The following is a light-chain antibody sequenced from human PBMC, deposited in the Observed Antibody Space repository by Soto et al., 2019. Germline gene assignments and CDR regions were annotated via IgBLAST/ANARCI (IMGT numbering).Light chain of an antibody. CDR2: GAS. CDR3: QQTYSTLTWT. V-gene: IGKV1-39*01. J-gene: IGKJ1*01. CDR1: QPITNY. Sequence: DVKVTQSPSPLSASFGARVPFTCRASQPITNYLNWYQRKPGKAPKLLIYGASFLQSGVPSRFRGSGFGTNFTLTISSLQPEDFATYYCQQTYSTLTWTFGQGTKVDIK.